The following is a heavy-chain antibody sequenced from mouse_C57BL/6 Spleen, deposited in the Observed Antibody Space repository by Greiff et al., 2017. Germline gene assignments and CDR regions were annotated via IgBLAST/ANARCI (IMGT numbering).Heavy chain of an antibody. V-gene: IGHV2-9*01. CDR1: GFSLTSYG. Sequence: VQVVESGPGLVAPSQSLSITCTVSGFSLTSYGVDWVRQPPGKGLEWLGVIWGGGSTNYNSALMSRLSISQDNSKSQVFLKMNSLQTDDTAMYYGAKHEEGDYPAWFAYWGQGTLVTVSA. J-gene: IGHJ3*01. CDR3: AKHEEGDYPAWFAY. D-gene: IGHD2-4*01. CDR2: IWGGGST.